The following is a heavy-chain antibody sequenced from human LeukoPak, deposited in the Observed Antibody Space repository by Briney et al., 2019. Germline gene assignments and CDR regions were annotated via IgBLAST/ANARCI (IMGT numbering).Heavy chain of an antibody. J-gene: IGHJ5*02. V-gene: IGHV4-61*02. CDR3: ARALNYYDSSGYYGDWFDP. Sequence: SQTLSLTCTVSGGSISSGSYYWSWIRQPAGNGLEWIGRIYSSGSTNYNPSLKSRVTISVDTSKNQFSLKLNSVTAADTAVYYCARALNYYDSSGYYGDWFDPWGQGTLVTVSS. CDR2: IYSSGST. CDR1: GGSISSGSYY. D-gene: IGHD3-22*01.